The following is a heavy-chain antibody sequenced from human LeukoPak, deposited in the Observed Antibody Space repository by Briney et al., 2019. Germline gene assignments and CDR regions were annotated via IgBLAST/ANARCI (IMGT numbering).Heavy chain of an antibody. CDR1: GGSISSSSYY. V-gene: IGHV4-39*07. CDR2: IYYSGST. Sequence: PSETLSLTCTVSGGSISSSSYYWGWIRQPPGKGLEWIGSIYYSGSTYYNPSLKSRVTISVDTSKNQFSLKLSSVTAADTAVYYCARVGGYSYDLAGDAFDIWGQGTMVTVSS. D-gene: IGHD5-18*01. J-gene: IGHJ3*02. CDR3: ARVGGYSYDLAGDAFDI.